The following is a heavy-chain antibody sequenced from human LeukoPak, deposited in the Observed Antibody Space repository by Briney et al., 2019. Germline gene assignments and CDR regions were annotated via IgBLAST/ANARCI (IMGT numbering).Heavy chain of an antibody. CDR1: GGTFSSYA. Sequence: ASVTVSCKASGGTFSSYAISWVRQAPGQGLEWAGGIIPIFGTANYAQKFQGRVTITADESTSTAYMELSSLRSEDTAVYYCALGPAANEYDSSGYFHYWGQGTLVTVSS. J-gene: IGHJ4*02. D-gene: IGHD3-22*01. CDR3: ALGPAANEYDSSGYFHY. CDR2: IIPIFGTA. V-gene: IGHV1-69*13.